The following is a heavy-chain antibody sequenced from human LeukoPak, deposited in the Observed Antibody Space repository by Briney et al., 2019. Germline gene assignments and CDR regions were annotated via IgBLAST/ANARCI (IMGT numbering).Heavy chain of an antibody. D-gene: IGHD6-6*01. CDR3: ARDRGAARPNDY. CDR2: IKQDGSEK. CDR1: GFTFSSYW. J-gene: IGHJ4*02. V-gene: IGHV3-7*03. Sequence: GGSLRLSCAASGFTFSSYWMIWVRQAPGKGLEWVANIKQDGSEKYYVDSVKGRFTISRDNAKNSLYLQMNSLRTDDTGVYYCARDRGAARPNDYWGQGTLVAVSS.